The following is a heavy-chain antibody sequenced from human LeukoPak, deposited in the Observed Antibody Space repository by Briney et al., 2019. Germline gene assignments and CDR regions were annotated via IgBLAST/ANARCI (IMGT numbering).Heavy chain of an antibody. V-gene: IGHV3-53*01. D-gene: IGHD6-19*01. CDR2: FYSGDNT. CDR1: GFTVTSVY. J-gene: IGHJ4*02. Sequence: TGGSLRLSCAPSGFTVTSVYMSWVRQVPGKGLGWVSVFYSGDNTYYAASVKGRFTISRDNAKNSLYLQMNSLRAEDTAVYYSAREYSSGWGLPDYWGQGTLVTVSS. CDR3: AREYSSGWGLPDY.